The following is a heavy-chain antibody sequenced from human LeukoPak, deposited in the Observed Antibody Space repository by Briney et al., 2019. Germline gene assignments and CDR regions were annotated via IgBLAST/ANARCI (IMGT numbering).Heavy chain of an antibody. D-gene: IGHD1-26*01. CDR1: SGSISSGSFY. J-gene: IGHJ4*02. Sequence: SQTLSLTCTVSSGSISSGSFYWSWMRQPAGKGLEWIGRIYTSGSTNYNPSLKSRVTMSVDTSKNQFSLKLSSVTAADMAVYYCARDTSGSYFDYWGQGNLVTVSS. CDR3: ARDTSGSYFDY. CDR2: IYTSGST. V-gene: IGHV4-61*02.